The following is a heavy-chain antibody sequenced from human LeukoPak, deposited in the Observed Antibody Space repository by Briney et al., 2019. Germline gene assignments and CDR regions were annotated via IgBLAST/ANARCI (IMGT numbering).Heavy chain of an antibody. CDR2: IVGDSSKT. CDR3: AKHPYNYYYLDV. D-gene: IGHD1-14*01. CDR1: GLTSHDYA. Sequence: QSGGSLRLSCAISGLTSHDYAMTWVRQAPGKGLEWVSTIVGDSSKTYYAASVRGRFTISRDNSNYVSFLHMNSLRAEDTAIYYCAKHPYNYYYLDVWGKGTTVTISS. V-gene: IGHV3-23*01. J-gene: IGHJ6*03.